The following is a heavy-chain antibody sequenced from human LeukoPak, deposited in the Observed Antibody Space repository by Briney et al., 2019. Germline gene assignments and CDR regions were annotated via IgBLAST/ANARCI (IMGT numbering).Heavy chain of an antibody. CDR3: AKDPDIVVVPAVLSGGNYFDY. D-gene: IGHD2-2*01. CDR1: GGTFSSYA. J-gene: IGHJ4*02. V-gene: IGHV1-69*13. CDR2: IIPIFGTA. Sequence: SVKVSCKASGGTFSSYAISWVRQAPGQGLEWMGGIIPIFGTAIYAQKFQGRVTITADESTSTAYMELSSLRSEDTAVYYCAKDPDIVVVPAVLSGGNYFDYWGQGTLVTVSS.